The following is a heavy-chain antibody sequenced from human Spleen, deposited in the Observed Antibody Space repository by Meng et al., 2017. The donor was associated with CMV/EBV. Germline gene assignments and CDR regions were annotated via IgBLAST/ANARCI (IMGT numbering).Heavy chain of an antibody. V-gene: IGHV3-48*04. CDR1: GFTFSSYS. CDR2: ISGSSSAI. CDR3: AKGQCSTTSCYRERDYGMDV. J-gene: IGHJ6*02. Sequence: GGSLRLSCAASGFTFSSYSMNWVRQAPGKGLEWVSYISGSSSAIYYGDSVRGRFTVSRDNAKNSLYLQMNSLRAEDTAVYYCAKGQCSTTSCYRERDYGMDVWGQGTTVTVSS. D-gene: IGHD2-2*01.